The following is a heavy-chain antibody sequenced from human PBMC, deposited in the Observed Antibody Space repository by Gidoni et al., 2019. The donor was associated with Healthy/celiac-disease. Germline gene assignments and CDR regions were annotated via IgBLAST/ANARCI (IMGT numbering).Heavy chain of an antibody. J-gene: IGHJ6*02. D-gene: IGHD6-13*01. CDR2: ISYDGSNK. V-gene: IGHV3-30*18. Sequence: QVQLVESGGGVVQPGRSLRLSCAASGFTFSSDGMHWVRQAPGKGLDWVAVISYDGSNKYYADSVKGRFTISRDNSKNTLYLQMNSLRAEDTAVYYCAKDPRKSIAAAEGMDVWGQGTTVTVSS. CDR3: AKDPRKSIAAAEGMDV. CDR1: GFTFSSDG.